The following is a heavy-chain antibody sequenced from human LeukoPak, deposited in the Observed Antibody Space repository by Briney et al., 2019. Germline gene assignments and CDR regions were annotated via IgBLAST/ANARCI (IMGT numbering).Heavy chain of an antibody. CDR2: IDNSGST. V-gene: IGHV4-61*09. CDR3: ARDCEFCDLLFYMNV. D-gene: IGHD3-16*01. CDR1: GGSISSTGYY. Sequence: SETLSLTCTVSGGSISSTGYYWTWIRQPAGKRLEWIGHIDNSGSTNCNPSLKSRVTISVDTPKNQFSLNLTSVTAADTAVYYCARDCEFCDLLFYMNVWGKGTTVTVSS. J-gene: IGHJ6*03.